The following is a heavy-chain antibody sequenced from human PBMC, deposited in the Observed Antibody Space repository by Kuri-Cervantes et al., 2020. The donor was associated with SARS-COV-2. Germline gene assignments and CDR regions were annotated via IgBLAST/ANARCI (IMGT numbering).Heavy chain of an antibody. CDR3: ATIAIVVVFNNWFDP. D-gene: IGHD2-2*01. J-gene: IGHJ5*02. Sequence: GGSLRLSCAASGFTFSSYAMHWVRQAPGKGLEWVAVISYDGSNKYYADSVKGRFTISRDNSKNTLYLRMNSLRAEDTAVYYCATIAIVVVFNNWFDPWGQGTLVTVSS. CDR2: ISYDGSNK. V-gene: IGHV3-30-3*01. CDR1: GFTFSSYA.